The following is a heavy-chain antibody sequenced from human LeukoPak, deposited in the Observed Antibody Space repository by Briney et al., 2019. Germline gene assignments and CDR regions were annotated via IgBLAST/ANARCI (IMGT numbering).Heavy chain of an antibody. CDR2: ITPSTSTI. CDR1: GLTFSTYS. J-gene: IGHJ4*02. CDR3: ARDLSGVTGYTYGRGIDY. V-gene: IGHV3-48*04. Sequence: GGSLRLSCAASGLTFSTYSFNWVRQAPGKGLEWVSYITPSTSTIYYADSVKGRFTISRDNAKTSLYLQMNSLRAEDTAVYYCARDLSGVTGYTYGRGIDYWGQGTLVTVSS. D-gene: IGHD5-18*01.